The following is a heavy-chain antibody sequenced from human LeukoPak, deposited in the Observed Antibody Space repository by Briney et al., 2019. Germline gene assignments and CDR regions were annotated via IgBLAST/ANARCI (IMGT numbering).Heavy chain of an antibody. J-gene: IGHJ4*02. Sequence: GGSLRLSCAASGFTFSSYGMHWVRQAPGKGLEWVAVIWYDGSNKYYADSVKGRFTISRDNSKNTLYLQMNSLRAEDTAVYYCARDGIAAAGQDYWGQGTLVTVSS. CDR3: ARDGIAAAGQDY. CDR2: IWYDGSNK. V-gene: IGHV3-33*01. CDR1: GFTFSSYG. D-gene: IGHD6-13*01.